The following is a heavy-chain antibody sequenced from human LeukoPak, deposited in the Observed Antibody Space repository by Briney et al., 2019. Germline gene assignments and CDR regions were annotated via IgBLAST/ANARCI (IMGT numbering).Heavy chain of an antibody. CDR1: GGSISSGGYY. D-gene: IGHD6-6*01. CDR2: IYYSGST. Sequence: SETLSLTCTVSGGSISSGGYYWSWIRQHPGKGLEWIGYIYYSGSTYYNPSLKSRVTISVDTSKSQFSLKLSSVTAADTAVYYCARDPPDLAARHYWYFDLWGRGTLVTVSS. CDR3: ARDPPDLAARHYWYFDL. J-gene: IGHJ2*01. V-gene: IGHV4-31*03.